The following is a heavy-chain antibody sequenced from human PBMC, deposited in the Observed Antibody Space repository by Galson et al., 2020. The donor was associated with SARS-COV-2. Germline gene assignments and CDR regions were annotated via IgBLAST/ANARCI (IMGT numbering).Heavy chain of an antibody. Sequence: GESLKISCTTSGYTFTAYYIHWVRQAPGPGLEWMGWTNPNTGCTNYAKKFQGWVTMTRDTSISTAYMALSRLKSDDTAVYYCARETEMATFNFFGYWGQGTLVTVSS. D-gene: IGHD5-12*01. CDR1: GYTFTAYY. J-gene: IGHJ4*02. CDR3: ARETEMATFNFFGY. CDR2: TNPNTGCT. V-gene: IGHV1-2*04.